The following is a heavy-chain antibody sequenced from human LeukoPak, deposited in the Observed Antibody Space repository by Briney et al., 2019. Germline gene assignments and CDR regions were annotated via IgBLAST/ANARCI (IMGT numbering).Heavy chain of an antibody. D-gene: IGHD2-15*01. CDR3: ARDSPCSGGTCYSGV. V-gene: IGHV1-2*02. J-gene: IGHJ1*01. CDR2: INPNSGGT. CDR1: GYTFTDYY. Sequence: ASVTVSFTASGYTFTDYYIHWVRQAPGQGKEGMGWINPNSGGTNYAQKFQGRVTVTRDRSISTAYMELSRLTSDDTAVYYCARDSPCSGGTCYSGVWGQGTLVTVSS.